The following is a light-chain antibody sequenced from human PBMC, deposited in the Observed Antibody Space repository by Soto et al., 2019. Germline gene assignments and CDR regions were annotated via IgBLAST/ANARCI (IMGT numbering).Light chain of an antibody. CDR2: AAS. J-gene: IGKJ1*01. Sequence: DIQMTQSPSSVSASVGDRVTMTCRASQGISSWLVWYQQKAGKAPKLLIYAASKLQSGVPSRFSGSGSGTDFTLTISSLQPEDSATYYCQQANSFPQTFGRGTKVEIK. V-gene: IGKV1-12*01. CDR3: QQANSFPQT. CDR1: QGISSW.